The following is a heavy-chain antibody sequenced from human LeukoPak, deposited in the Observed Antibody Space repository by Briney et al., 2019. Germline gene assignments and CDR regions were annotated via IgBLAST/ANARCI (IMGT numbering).Heavy chain of an antibody. Sequence: PGRSLRLSCAASGFTFSDYAMHWVRQAPGKGLEWVAVISKDGSDKYYPGSVRGRFTISRDNSKNTLYLQMNSLRAEDTAVYYCARDAYSSGWYWGQGTLVTVSS. D-gene: IGHD6-19*01. CDR2: ISKDGSDK. J-gene: IGHJ4*02. CDR3: ARDAYSSGWY. CDR1: GFTFSDYA. V-gene: IGHV3-30-3*01.